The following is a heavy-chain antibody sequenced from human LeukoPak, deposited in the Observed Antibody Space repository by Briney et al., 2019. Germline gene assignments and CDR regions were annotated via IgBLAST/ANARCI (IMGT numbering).Heavy chain of an antibody. CDR1: GYTFTSYY. D-gene: IGHD5-12*01. V-gene: IGHV1-2*02. Sequence: ASVKVSCKASGYTFTSYYMHWVRQAPGQGLEWMGWINPNSGGTNYAQKFQGRVTMTKDTSISTAYMELSRLSSDDTAVYYCARDSRYSGYDLWGQGTLVTVSS. J-gene: IGHJ4*02. CDR3: ARDSRYSGYDL. CDR2: INPNSGGT.